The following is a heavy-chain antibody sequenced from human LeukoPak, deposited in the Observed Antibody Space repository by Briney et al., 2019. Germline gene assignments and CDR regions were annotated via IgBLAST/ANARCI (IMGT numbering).Heavy chain of an antibody. CDR2: ISAYNGNT. V-gene: IGHV1-18*01. CDR3: ARDEPRTGDFDAFDI. CDR1: GYTFTSYG. J-gene: IGHJ3*02. Sequence: GASVKVSCKASGYTFTSYGISWVRQAPGQGLEWMGWISAYNGNTNYAQKLQGRVTMTTDTSTSTAYMELRSLRSDDTAVYYCARDEPRTGDFDAFDIWGQGTMVTVSS. D-gene: IGHD7-27*01.